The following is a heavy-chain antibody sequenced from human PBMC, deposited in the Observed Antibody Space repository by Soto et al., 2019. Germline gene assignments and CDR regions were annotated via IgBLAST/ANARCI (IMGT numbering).Heavy chain of an antibody. CDR3: VNEGYCSGGRYCGPYYYYGMDV. Sequence: XVCLRLSCSACGFSFSSYSMHWVRQAPGKGLEYVSAISSNVGSTYYADSVKGRFTISRDNSKNTLYLQMSSLRAEDTAVYYCVNEGYCSGGRYCGPYYYYGMDVWGQGTTVTVSS. CDR1: GFSFSSYS. CDR2: ISSNVGST. J-gene: IGHJ6*02. V-gene: IGHV3-64D*06. D-gene: IGHD2-15*01.